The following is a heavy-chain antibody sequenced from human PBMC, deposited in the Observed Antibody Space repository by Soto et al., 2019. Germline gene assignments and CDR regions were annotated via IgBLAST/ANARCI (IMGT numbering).Heavy chain of an antibody. Sequence: QVQLVQSAAEVKKPGASVKVSCKTSGYTFVSYGISWVRQAPGQGLEWMGWISPYNGNTNFAQRFQGRVTLTTDTSTVIVYMDLGSLKSDDTAVYYCARDQYFFDSSGYYDHWGQGTLITVSS. D-gene: IGHD3-22*01. CDR2: ISPYNGNT. J-gene: IGHJ5*02. CDR1: GYTFVSYG. CDR3: ARDQYFFDSSGYYDH. V-gene: IGHV1-18*04.